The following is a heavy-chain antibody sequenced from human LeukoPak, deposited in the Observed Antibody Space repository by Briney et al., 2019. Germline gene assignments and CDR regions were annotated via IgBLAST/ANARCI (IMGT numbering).Heavy chain of an antibody. V-gene: IGHV4-34*01. Sequence: SETLSLTCAVYGGSFSGYYWSWIRQPPGKGLEWIGEINHSGSTNYNPSLKSRVTISVDTSKNQFSLMLSSVTAADTAVYYCARGKSDCSSTSCYLVPPRVRAFDIWGQGTMVTVSS. CDR1: GGSFSGYY. CDR3: ARGKSDCSSTSCYLVPPRVRAFDI. D-gene: IGHD2-2*01. J-gene: IGHJ3*02. CDR2: INHSGST.